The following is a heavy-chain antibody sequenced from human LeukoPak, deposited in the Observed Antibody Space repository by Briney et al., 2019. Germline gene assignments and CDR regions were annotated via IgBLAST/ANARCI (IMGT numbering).Heavy chain of an antibody. Sequence: SETLSLTCTVSGGSISSYYWSWIRQPAGKGLEWIGRIYTSGSTNYNPSLKSRVTMSADTSKNQFSLKLSSATAADTAVYYCARLEWELGYMDVWGKGTTVTVSS. CDR1: GGSISSYY. CDR3: ARLEWELGYMDV. V-gene: IGHV4-4*07. CDR2: IYTSGST. D-gene: IGHD1-26*01. J-gene: IGHJ6*03.